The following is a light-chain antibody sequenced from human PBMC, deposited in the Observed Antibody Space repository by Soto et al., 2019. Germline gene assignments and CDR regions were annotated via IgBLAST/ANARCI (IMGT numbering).Light chain of an antibody. CDR3: TSYAGGNNV. CDR2: EVN. CDR1: SSDVGGYNY. Sequence: QSALTQPPSASGSPGQSVTISCTGTSSDVGGYNYVSWYQQYPGKVPKLMVYEVNKRPSGVPDRFSGSKSGNTASLTVSGLQAEDAADYYYTSYAGGNNVFGTGTKLTVL. J-gene: IGLJ1*01. V-gene: IGLV2-8*01.